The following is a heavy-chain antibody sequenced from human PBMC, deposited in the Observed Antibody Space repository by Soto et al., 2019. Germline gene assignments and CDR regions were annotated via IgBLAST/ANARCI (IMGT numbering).Heavy chain of an antibody. Sequence: PGGSLRLSCAASGFTFSSYEMNWVRQAPGKGLEWDSYISSSGSTIYYADSVKGRFTISRDNAKNSLYLQMNSLRAEDTAVYYCASLSRADFWSGYYPSGMDVWGQGTTVTVSS. V-gene: IGHV3-48*03. CDR3: ASLSRADFWSGYYPSGMDV. CDR1: GFTFSSYE. J-gene: IGHJ6*02. CDR2: ISSSGSTI. D-gene: IGHD3-3*01.